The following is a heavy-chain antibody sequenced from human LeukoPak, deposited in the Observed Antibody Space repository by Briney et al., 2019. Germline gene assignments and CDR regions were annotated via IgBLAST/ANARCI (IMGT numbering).Heavy chain of an antibody. J-gene: IGHJ6*03. CDR2: IYTSGST. V-gene: IGHV4-61*02. CDR1: GGSISSGSYY. CDR3: ARTTRITMVRGVRVNYYYYMDV. Sequence: PSETLSLTCTVSGGSISSGSYYWSWIRQPAGKGLEWIGRIYTSGSTNYNPSLKSRVTISVDTSKNQFSLKLSSVTAADTAVYYCARTTRITMVRGVRVNYYYYMDVWGKGTTVTVSS. D-gene: IGHD3-10*01.